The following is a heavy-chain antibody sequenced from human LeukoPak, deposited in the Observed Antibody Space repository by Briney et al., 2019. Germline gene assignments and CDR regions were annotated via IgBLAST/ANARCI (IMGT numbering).Heavy chain of an antibody. J-gene: IGHJ4*02. CDR3: ARSTGDCSGGTCYSDFDC. Sequence: PGRSLRLSCAASGFSFSYYAMHWVRQASGKGLEWVAVISNNGTNKYYADSVKGRFTISRDNSKNTLYLQMNSLRAEDTAVYYCARSTGDCSGGTCYSDFDCWGQGTLVTVSS. CDR2: ISNNGTNK. V-gene: IGHV3-30*01. D-gene: IGHD2-15*01. CDR1: GFSFSYYA.